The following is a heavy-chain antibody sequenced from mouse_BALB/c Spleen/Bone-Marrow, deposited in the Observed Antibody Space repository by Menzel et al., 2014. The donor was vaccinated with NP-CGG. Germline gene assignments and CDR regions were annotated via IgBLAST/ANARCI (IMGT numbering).Heavy chain of an antibody. CDR2: IRLKSNNYAT. CDR1: GFTFSSYW. Sequence: EAILVEPGGGLVQPGGSMKLSCVASGFTFSSYWMNWVRQSPEKGLEWVAEIRLKSNNYATHYAESVKGRFTISRDDYKSSVYLQMNNLRAEDTGIYYCTRTGTGYFDYWGQGTTLTVCS. D-gene: IGHD4-1*01. CDR3: TRTGTGYFDY. J-gene: IGHJ2*01. V-gene: IGHV6-6*02.